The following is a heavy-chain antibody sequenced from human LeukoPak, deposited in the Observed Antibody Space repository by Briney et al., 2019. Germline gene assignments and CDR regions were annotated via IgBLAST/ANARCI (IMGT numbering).Heavy chain of an antibody. D-gene: IGHD3-10*01. J-gene: IGHJ4*02. CDR2: IYHSGST. V-gene: IGHV4-38-2*02. CDR3: ASSTYYYGSEPDY. Sequence: SETLSLTCTVSGYSISSGYYWGWIRQPPGKGLEWIGSIYHSGSTYYNPSLKSRVTISVDTSKNQFSLKLSSVTAADTAVYYCASSTYYYGSEPDYWGQGTLVTVSS. CDR1: GYSISSGYY.